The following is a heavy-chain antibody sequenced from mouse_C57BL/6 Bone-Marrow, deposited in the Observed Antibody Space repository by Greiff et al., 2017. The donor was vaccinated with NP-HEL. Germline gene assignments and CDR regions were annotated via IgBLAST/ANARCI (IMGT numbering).Heavy chain of an antibody. Sequence: VQRVESGAELVRPGTSVKMSCKASGYTFTNYWIGWAKQRPGHGLEWIGDIYPGGGYTNYNEKFKGKATLTADKSSSTAYMQFSSLTSEDSAIYYCARRDGYYAMDYWGQGTSVTVSS. CDR2: IYPGGGYT. CDR1: GYTFTNYW. V-gene: IGHV1-63*01. D-gene: IGHD2-3*01. J-gene: IGHJ4*01. CDR3: ARRDGYYAMDY.